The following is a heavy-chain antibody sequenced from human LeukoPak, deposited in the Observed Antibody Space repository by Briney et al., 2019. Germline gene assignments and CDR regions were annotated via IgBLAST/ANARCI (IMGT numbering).Heavy chain of an antibody. V-gene: IGHV4-34*01. CDR2: INHSGST. CDR3: ARGEWLRSWFAY. D-gene: IGHD5-12*01. J-gene: IGHJ4*02. Sequence: SETLSLTCAVYGGSFSGYYWSWIRQPAGKRLEWIGEINHSGSTNYNPSLKSRVTISVDTSKNQFSLKLSSVTAADTAVYYCARGEWLRSWFAYWGQGTLVTVSS. CDR1: GGSFSGYY.